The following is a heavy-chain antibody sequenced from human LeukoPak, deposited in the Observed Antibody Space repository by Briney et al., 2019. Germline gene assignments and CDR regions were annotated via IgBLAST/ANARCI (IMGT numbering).Heavy chain of an antibody. D-gene: IGHD6-6*01. Sequence: ASVKVTCKASGYTFTGYYMHWVRQAPGPGHELMGRINPNSGATNYTKRFQGRVTMTRDTSINTAYMERIRLRSDDTAVYYCSRTFSSASDYWGQGTLVTVSS. CDR3: SRTFSSASDY. V-gene: IGHV1-2*06. CDR1: GYTFTGYY. J-gene: IGHJ4*02. CDR2: INPNSGAT.